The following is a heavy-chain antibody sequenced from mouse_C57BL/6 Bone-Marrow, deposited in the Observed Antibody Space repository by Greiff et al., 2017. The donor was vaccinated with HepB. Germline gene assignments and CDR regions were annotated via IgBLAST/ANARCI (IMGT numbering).Heavy chain of an antibody. CDR3: ASVDGYYDY. V-gene: IGHV1-50*01. D-gene: IGHD2-3*01. CDR1: GYTFTSYW. J-gene: IGHJ2*01. CDR2: IDPSDSYT. Sequence: QVQLQQPGAELVKPGASVKLSCKASGYTFTSYWMQWVKQRPGQGLEWIGEIDPSDSYTNYNQKFKGKATLTVDTSSSTAYMQLSSLTSEDSAVYYCASVDGYYDYWGQGTTLTVSS.